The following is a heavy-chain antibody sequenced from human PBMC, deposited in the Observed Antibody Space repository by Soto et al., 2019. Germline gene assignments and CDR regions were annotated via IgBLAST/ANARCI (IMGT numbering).Heavy chain of an antibody. CDR1: GFTISSNA. D-gene: IGHD6-13*01. CDR2: ISDRGDTT. J-gene: IGHJ1*01. V-gene: IGHV3-23*01. CDR3: ARRGYSNTDGYFQH. Sequence: PGGSLRLSCAASGFTISSNAMYWVRQAPGKGLEWVSGISDRGDTTHYADSVKGRFTISRDTSKNTLYLQLNTLRADDTAMYYCARRGYSNTDGYFQHWGQGTLVTVSS.